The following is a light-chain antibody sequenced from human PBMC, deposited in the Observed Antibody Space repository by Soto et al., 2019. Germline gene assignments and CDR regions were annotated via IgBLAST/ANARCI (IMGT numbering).Light chain of an antibody. CDR2: KAS. V-gene: IGKV1-5*03. CDR1: QSISSW. J-gene: IGKJ1*01. CDR3: QQYNSYPWT. Sequence: DIQMTQSPSTLSASVGDRVTITCRASQSISSWLAWYQQKPGKAPKLLIYKASSLESGVPSRFSGSGSGTEFTLTISSLQPDDFATYYCQQYNSYPWTFGPGIKVAIK.